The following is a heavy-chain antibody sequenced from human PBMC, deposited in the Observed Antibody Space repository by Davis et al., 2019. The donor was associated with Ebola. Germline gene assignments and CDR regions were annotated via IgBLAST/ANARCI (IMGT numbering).Heavy chain of an antibody. Sequence: ASVKVSCKASGYTFTSYGISWVRQAPGQGLEWMGWISAYNGNTNYAQKLQGRVTMTTDTSTSTAYMELRSLRSDDTAVYYCARDNYDILLGFYYYYGMDVWGQGTTVTVSS. CDR1: GYTFTSYG. CDR2: ISAYNGNT. D-gene: IGHD3-9*01. V-gene: IGHV1-18*04. J-gene: IGHJ6*02. CDR3: ARDNYDILLGFYYYYGMDV.